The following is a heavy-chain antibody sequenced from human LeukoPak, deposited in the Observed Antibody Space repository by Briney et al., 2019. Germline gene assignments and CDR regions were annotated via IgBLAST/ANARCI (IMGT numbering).Heavy chain of an antibody. Sequence: SETLSLTCTVSGGSISSYYWSWIRQPPGKGLEWIGYIYYSGSTNYNPSLKSRVTISVDTSKNQFSLKLSSVTAADTAVYYCARENYGDYVYWGQGTLVTVSS. CDR3: ARENYGDYVY. CDR1: GGSISSYY. V-gene: IGHV4-59*01. D-gene: IGHD4-17*01. CDR2: IYYSGST. J-gene: IGHJ4*02.